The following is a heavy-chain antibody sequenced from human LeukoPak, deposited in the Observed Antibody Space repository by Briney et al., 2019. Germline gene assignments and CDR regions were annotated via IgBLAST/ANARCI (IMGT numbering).Heavy chain of an antibody. J-gene: IGHJ4*02. V-gene: IGHV1-46*01. CDR2: INPSSGGT. Sequence: ASVKVSCKASGYTFTRHYMNWVRQAPGQGLEWMGKINPSSGGTGYAQKFQGRVTMTRDTSTSTVYMELSSLRSEDTAVYYCARDEMGGSYYDSIDYWGQGTLVTVSS. CDR1: GYTFTRHY. CDR3: ARDEMGGSYYDSIDY. D-gene: IGHD3-22*01.